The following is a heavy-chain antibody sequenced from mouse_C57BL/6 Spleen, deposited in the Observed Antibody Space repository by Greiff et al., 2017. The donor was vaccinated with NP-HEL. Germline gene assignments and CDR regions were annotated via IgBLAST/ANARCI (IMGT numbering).Heavy chain of an antibody. CDR2: IRNKANGYTT. CDR3: ARSYDGYPFAY. CDR1: GFTFTDYY. V-gene: IGHV7-3*01. Sequence: EVKVVESGGGLVQPGGSLSLSCAASGFTFTDYYMSWVRQPPGKALEWLGFIRNKANGYTTEYSASVKGRFTISRDNSQSILYLQMNALRAEDSATYYCARSYDGYPFAYWGQGTLVTVSA. D-gene: IGHD2-3*01. J-gene: IGHJ3*01.